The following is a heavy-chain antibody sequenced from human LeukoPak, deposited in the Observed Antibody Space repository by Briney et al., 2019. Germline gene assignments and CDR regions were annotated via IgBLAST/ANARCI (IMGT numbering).Heavy chain of an antibody. Sequence: GGSLRLSCAASGVIFSNYWMHWVRQAPGKGLVWVSRINRDGSSTSYADSVKGRFTISRDNTRNSLYLQMNSLRVEDTAVYYCARDAGGRTQREGWFDPWGQGTLVTVSS. V-gene: IGHV3-74*01. D-gene: IGHD1-26*01. CDR1: GVIFSNYW. J-gene: IGHJ5*02. CDR3: ARDAGGRTQREGWFDP. CDR2: INRDGSST.